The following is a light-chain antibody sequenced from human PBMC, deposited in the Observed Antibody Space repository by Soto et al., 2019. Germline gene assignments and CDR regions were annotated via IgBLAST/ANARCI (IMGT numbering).Light chain of an antibody. CDR1: QTVRNNY. CDR2: GAF. J-gene: IGKJ5*01. V-gene: IGKV3-20*01. CDR3: QQYGSSPPDT. Sequence: EMVLTQSPGTLSLSPGERATLSCRASQTVRNNYLAWYQQKPGQPPRLLLYGAFRRATGIPDRFSGSGSGTDFILTIRGLEPEDFAVYYCQQYGSSPPDTFGQGTRLEI.